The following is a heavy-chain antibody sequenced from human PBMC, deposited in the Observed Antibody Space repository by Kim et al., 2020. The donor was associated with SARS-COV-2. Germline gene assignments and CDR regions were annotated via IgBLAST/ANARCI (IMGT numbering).Heavy chain of an antibody. Sequence: GGSLRLSCAASGFTFSNAWMSWVRQAPGKGLEWVGRIKSKTDGGTTDYAAPVKGRFTISRDDSKNTLYLQMNSLKTEDTAVYYCTTDGLSVVVGDAFDIWGQGTMVTVSS. J-gene: IGHJ3*02. V-gene: IGHV3-15*01. CDR1: GFTFSNAW. D-gene: IGHD3-22*01. CDR2: IKSKTDGGTT. CDR3: TTDGLSVVVGDAFDI.